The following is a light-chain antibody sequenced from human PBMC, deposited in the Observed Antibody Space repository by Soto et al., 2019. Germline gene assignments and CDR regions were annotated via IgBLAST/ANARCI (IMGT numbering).Light chain of an antibody. CDR2: GAS. CDR1: QSVSNNY. CDR3: QQYHTDWT. Sequence: EIALTQSPGTLYLSPGERATLSCMASQSVSNNYLAWYQQKPGQAPRLLIYGASNRATGIPDRFSGRGSGTEFTLTISSLQADDYATFYCQQYHTDWTFGQGTEVHI. J-gene: IGKJ1*01. V-gene: IGKV3-20*01.